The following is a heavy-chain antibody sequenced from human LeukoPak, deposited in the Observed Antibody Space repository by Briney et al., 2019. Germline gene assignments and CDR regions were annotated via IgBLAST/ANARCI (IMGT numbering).Heavy chain of an antibody. Sequence: NPGGSLRLSCAASGFTFSSYSMNWVRQAPGKGLEWGSSISSSSSYINYADSVKGRFTISRDNAKNSLYLQMNSLRAEDTAVYYCARDRRRGYYGSELPDAFDIWGQGTMVTVSS. J-gene: IGHJ3*02. CDR1: GFTFSSYS. CDR2: ISSSSSYI. CDR3: ARDRRRGYYGSELPDAFDI. V-gene: IGHV3-21*01. D-gene: IGHD3-10*01.